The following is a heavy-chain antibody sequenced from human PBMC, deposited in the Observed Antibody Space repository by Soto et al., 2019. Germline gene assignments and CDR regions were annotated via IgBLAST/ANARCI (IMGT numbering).Heavy chain of an antibody. V-gene: IGHV3-33*01. CDR1: GFTFSSYG. Sequence: GGSLRLSCAASGFTFSSYGMHWVRQAPGKGLEWVAVIWYDGSNKYYADSVKGRFTISRDNSKNTLYLQMNSLRAEDTAVYYCARDRSDIVVVVAAGPFDYWGQGTLVTVSS. CDR2: IWYDGSNK. CDR3: ARDRSDIVVVVAAGPFDY. J-gene: IGHJ4*02. D-gene: IGHD2-15*01.